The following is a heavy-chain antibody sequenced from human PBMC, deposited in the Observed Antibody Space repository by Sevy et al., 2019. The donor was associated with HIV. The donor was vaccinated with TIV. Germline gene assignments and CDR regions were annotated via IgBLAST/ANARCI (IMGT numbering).Heavy chain of an antibody. V-gene: IGHV1-2*02. CDR1: GYTFTGYY. J-gene: IGHJ4*02. D-gene: IGHD6-13*01. CDR3: ARPGSSWDRPFDY. CDR2: INPNSGGT. Sequence: ASVKVSCKASGYTFTGYYMHWVRQAPGQGLEWMGWINPNSGGTNYAQKFQGRVTMTRDTSISTAYMELSRLRSDDTAVYYCARPGSSWDRPFDYWGQGTLVTVSS.